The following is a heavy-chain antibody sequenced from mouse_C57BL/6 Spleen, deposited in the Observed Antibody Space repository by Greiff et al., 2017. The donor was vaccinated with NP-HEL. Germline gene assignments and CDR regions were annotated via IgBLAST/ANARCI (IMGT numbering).Heavy chain of an antibody. J-gene: IGHJ2*01. CDR3: AREGTTVVKPYFDY. D-gene: IGHD1-1*01. CDR2: IYPGDGDT. Sequence: QVQLKESGPELVKPGASVKISCKASGYAFSSSWMNWVKQRPGKGLEWIGRIYPGDGDTNYNGKFKGKATLTADKSSSTAYMQLSSLTSEDSAVYFCAREGTTVVKPYFDYWGQGTTLTVSS. V-gene: IGHV1-82*01. CDR1: GYAFSSSW.